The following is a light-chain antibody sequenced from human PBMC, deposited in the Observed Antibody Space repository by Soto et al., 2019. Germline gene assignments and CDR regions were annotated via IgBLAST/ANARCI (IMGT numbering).Light chain of an antibody. J-gene: IGKJ1*01. CDR2: GAS. CDR3: QHYGISGT. Sequence: EIVVTQSRATLSVFPWEKESLSFRASQAVSSNLAWYQQKPGQAPRLLIYGASNRATGIPDSFSGSGSGTDITLTVISLHAEDFSGYFCQHYGISGTFGQGTKVDIK. CDR1: QAVSSN. V-gene: IGKV3D-15*01.